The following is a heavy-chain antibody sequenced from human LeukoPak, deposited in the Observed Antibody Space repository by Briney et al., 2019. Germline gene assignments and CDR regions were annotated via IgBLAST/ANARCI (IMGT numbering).Heavy chain of an antibody. D-gene: IGHD3-22*01. CDR3: ARGNPSYDSSGYFQINAFDI. J-gene: IGHJ3*02. CDR2: ISYDGSNK. Sequence: PGRSLRLSCAASGFTFSSYAMHWVRQAPGKGLEWVAVISYDGSNKYYADSVKGRFTISRDNSKNTLYLQMNSLRAEDTAVYYCARGNPSYDSSGYFQINAFDIWGQGTMVTVSS. V-gene: IGHV3-30*04. CDR1: GFTFSSYA.